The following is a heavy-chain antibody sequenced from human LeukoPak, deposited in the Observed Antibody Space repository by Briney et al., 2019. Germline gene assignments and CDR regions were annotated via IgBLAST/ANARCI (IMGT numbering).Heavy chain of an antibody. J-gene: IGHJ4*02. CDR2: IKQDGSEK. V-gene: IGHV3-7*01. CDR3: ARDQTPYY. Sequence: AGSLRLSCAASGFAFSSHTINWVRQAPEKGLEWVANIKQDGSEKYYVDSVKGRFTISRDNAKNSLYLQMNSLRAEDTAVYYCARDQTPYYWAQGTLVTVSS. CDR1: GFAFSSHT.